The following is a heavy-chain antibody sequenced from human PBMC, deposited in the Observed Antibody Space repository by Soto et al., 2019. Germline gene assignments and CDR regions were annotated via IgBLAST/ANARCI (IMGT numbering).Heavy chain of an antibody. V-gene: IGHV3-11*06. Sequence: SLRLSCTASGFTFSDYYMSWIRQAPGKGLEWLSYISTGSSNTKYADSVKGRFTISRDNAKNSLYLQMNSLRAEDTAVYYCARDAVATNDYWGQGTLVTVSS. J-gene: IGHJ4*02. CDR1: GFTFSDYY. CDR2: ISTGSSNT. D-gene: IGHD5-12*01. CDR3: ARDAVATNDY.